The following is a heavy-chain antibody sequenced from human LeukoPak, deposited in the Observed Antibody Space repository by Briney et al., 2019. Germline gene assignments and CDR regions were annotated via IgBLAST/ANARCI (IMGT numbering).Heavy chain of an antibody. CDR3: ARALDIVATKGAPDY. Sequence: PGGSLRLSCAGSGFTFSDYWMTWVRQAPGKGLEWVANIKEDGSDKQYVDSVKGRFTISRDNAKNSLYLQMNSLRAEDTAVYYCARALDIVATKGAPDYWGQGTLVTVSS. CDR2: IKEDGSDK. V-gene: IGHV3-7*01. D-gene: IGHD5-12*01. J-gene: IGHJ4*02. CDR1: GFTFSDYW.